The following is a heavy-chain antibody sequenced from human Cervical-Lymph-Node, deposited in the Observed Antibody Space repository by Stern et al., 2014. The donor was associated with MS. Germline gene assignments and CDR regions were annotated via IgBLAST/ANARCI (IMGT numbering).Heavy chain of an antibody. V-gene: IGHV4-30-2*01. J-gene: IGHJ3*02. D-gene: IGHD4-17*01. CDR2: IYHSGST. Sequence: QLQLQESGSGLVKPSQTLSLTCAVSGGSISSGGYSWSWIRQPPGQGLEWIGYIYHSGSTSYNPSLKSRVPISVDSSKNQSSLKLSSVTAADTAVYYCARSSTVTPNAFDIWGQGTMVTVSS. CDR3: ARSSTVTPNAFDI. CDR1: GGSISSGGYS.